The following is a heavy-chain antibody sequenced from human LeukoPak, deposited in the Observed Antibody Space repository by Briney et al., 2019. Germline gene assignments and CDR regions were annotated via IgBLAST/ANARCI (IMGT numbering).Heavy chain of an antibody. CDR2: MSYDEKTP. CDR1: GFPLSSYY. CDR3: SGGGGANYYGDYFDY. V-gene: IGHV3-30*14. D-gene: IGHD1-26*01. Sequence: GGSLRLSCAGSGFPLSSYYMHWVRQAPDKGLEWVAVMSYDEKTPHYAGSAQGRFTVSRDHSKNTLFLQINNLCAEDLAMYFFSGGGGANYYGDYFDYWSQGTLVTVSS. J-gene: IGHJ4*02.